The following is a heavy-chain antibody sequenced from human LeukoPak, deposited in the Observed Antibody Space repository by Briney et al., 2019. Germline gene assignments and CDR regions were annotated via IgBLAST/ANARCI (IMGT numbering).Heavy chain of an antibody. V-gene: IGHV3-23*01. D-gene: IGHD3-22*01. CDR1: GITLSNYG. CDR2: ISDSGGST. J-gene: IGHJ4*02. Sequence: LPGGSLRLSCAVSGITLSNYGMSWVRQAPGKGLKWVAGISDSGGSTNYADSVKGRFTISRDNPKNTLYLQMNSLRAEDTAVYFCAKRGVVIRVILVGFHKEAYYFDSWGQGALVTVSS. CDR3: AKRGVVIRVILVGFHKEAYYFDS.